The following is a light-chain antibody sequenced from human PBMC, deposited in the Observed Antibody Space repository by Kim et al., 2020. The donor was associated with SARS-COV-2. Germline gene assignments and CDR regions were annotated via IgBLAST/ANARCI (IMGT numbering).Light chain of an antibody. V-gene: IGKV4-1*01. Sequence: DIVLTQSPDSLAVSLGERATINCKTSQRVQFSPDTKIQLAWYQHKAGQPPRVLLNWASDRQSGVPDRFSGSGSGTDFTLTISGLQAEDVAVYYCQQHYSTPWTFGQGTKVDIK. CDR3: QQHYSTPWT. CDR2: WAS. CDR1: QRVQFSPDTKIQ. J-gene: IGKJ1*01.